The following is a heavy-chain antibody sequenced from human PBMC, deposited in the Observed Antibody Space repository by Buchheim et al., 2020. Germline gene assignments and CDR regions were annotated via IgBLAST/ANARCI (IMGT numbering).Heavy chain of an antibody. V-gene: IGHV3-30*18. Sequence: QVQLVESGGGVVQPGRSLRLSCAASGFTFSSYGMHWVRQAPGKGLEWVAVISYDGSNKYYADSVKGRLTISRDNAKNTLYLQMNSLRAEDTAVYYCAKDRWARGHSYGCGGYWGQGTL. CDR2: ISYDGSNK. CDR3: AKDRWARGHSYGCGGY. CDR1: GFTFSSYG. D-gene: IGHD5-18*01. J-gene: IGHJ4*02.